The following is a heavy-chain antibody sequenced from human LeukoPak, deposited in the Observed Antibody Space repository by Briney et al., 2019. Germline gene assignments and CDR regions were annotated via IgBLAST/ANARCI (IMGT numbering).Heavy chain of an antibody. CDR3: ARSDGYDFWSGYYLPGMVARGWFDP. CDR1: GYAFTSYG. D-gene: IGHD3-3*01. CDR2: ISAYNGNT. Sequence: GPVKVSCKASGYAFTSYGISWVRQAPGQGLEWMGWISAYNGNTNYAQKLQGRVTMTTDTSTSTAYMELRSLRSDDTAVYYCARSDGYDFWSGYYLPGMVARGWFDPWGQGTLVTVSS. V-gene: IGHV1-18*01. J-gene: IGHJ5*02.